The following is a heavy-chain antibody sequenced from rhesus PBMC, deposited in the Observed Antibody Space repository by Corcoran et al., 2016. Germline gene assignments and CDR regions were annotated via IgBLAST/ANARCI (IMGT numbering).Heavy chain of an antibody. V-gene: IGHV4-106*01. J-gene: IGHJ4*01. CDR3: AREEIIAADALVY. CDR2: IYGSGGGT. D-gene: IGHD6-25*01. CDR1: GGSISESYY. Sequence: QVQLQESGPGLVKPSETLSLTCTVSGGSISESYYWTWIRQSPGKGLEWMGRIYGSGGGTNDNPSLKSRVTSSRDTSKNQFSLKLSSVTAADTAVYYCAREEIIAADALVYWGQGVLVTVSS.